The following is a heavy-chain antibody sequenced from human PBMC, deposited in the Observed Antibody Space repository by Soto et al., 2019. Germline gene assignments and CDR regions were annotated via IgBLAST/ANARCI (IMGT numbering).Heavy chain of an antibody. Sequence: GSSVKVSCKASGYTLTIYAIHWVLQAPGQRLEWMGWINAGNGNTKYSQKFQGRVTITRDTSASTAYMELSSLRSEDTAVYYCARSIVVVTALAYWGQGTLVTVSS. CDR3: ARSIVVVTALAY. D-gene: IGHD2-21*02. J-gene: IGHJ4*02. CDR2: INAGNGNT. V-gene: IGHV1-3*01. CDR1: GYTLTIYA.